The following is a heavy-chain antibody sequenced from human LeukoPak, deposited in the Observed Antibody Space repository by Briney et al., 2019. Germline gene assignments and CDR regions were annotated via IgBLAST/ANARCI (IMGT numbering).Heavy chain of an antibody. CDR3: ASDYYDSSGYYNWFDP. CDR1: GLAFSAYK. V-gene: IGHV3-74*01. J-gene: IGHJ5*02. CDR2: ISTDGYTT. D-gene: IGHD3-22*01. Sequence: PGGSLRLSCAASGLAFSAYKMHWVRQAPRKGLVWVSRISTDGYTTDYADFVQGRFTASRDNTKNTWSLEMNSLRAEDTAVYYCASDYYDSSGYYNWFDPWGQGTLVTVSS.